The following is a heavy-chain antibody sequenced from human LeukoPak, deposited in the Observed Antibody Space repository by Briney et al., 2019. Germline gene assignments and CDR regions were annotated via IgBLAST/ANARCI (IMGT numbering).Heavy chain of an antibody. D-gene: IGHD6-19*01. CDR2: IYYSGST. Sequence: SETLSLTCSVSGGSISRYYWSWIRQPPGGGLEWIGNIYYSGSTSYNPSLKSRVTISMDTSKNQFSLNLTSVTATDTAVYYCARKENKGWPNFGFWGQGILVNGPS. CDR3: ARKENKGWPNFGF. CDR1: GGSISRYY. J-gene: IGHJ4*01. V-gene: IGHV4-59*08.